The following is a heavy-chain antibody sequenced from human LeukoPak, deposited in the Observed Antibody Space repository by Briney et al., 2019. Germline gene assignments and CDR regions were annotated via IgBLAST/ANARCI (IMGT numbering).Heavy chain of an antibody. D-gene: IGHD1-1*01. V-gene: IGHV3-23*01. Sequence: PGGSLRLSCAASGFTFSSYAMSWVRQAPGKGLEWVSAISGSGGSTYYADSVKGRFTISRDNSKNTLYLQMSSLRAEDTAVYYCAKPITTTGYYYGMDVWGQGTTVTVSS. CDR1: GFTFSSYA. J-gene: IGHJ6*02. CDR2: ISGSGGST. CDR3: AKPITTTGYYYGMDV.